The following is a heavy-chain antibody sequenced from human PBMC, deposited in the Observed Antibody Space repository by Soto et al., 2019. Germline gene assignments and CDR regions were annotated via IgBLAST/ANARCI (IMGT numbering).Heavy chain of an antibody. J-gene: IGHJ4*02. CDR2: ISAYNGNT. CDR1: GYTFTRYG. Sequence: GAPVKVSCKGSGYTFTRYGVGRVRQAPGQGLEWMGWISAYNGNTNYAQKLQGRVTMTTDTSTSTAYMELRSLRSDDTAVYYCARDVGDYPLYVYWGQGTLVTVS. D-gene: IGHD4-17*01. V-gene: IGHV1-18*01. CDR3: ARDVGDYPLYVY.